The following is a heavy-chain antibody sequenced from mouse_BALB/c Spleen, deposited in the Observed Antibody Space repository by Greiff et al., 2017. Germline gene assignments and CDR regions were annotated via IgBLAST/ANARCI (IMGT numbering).Heavy chain of an antibody. CDR1: GFTFSSYA. CDR3: ATPPGYYYGSSLDY. D-gene: IGHD1-1*01. CDR2: ISSGGST. V-gene: IGHV5-6-5*01. Sequence: EVQVVESGGGLVKPGGSLKLSCAASGFTFSSYAMSWVRQTPEKRLEWVASISSGGSTYYPDSVKGRFTISRDNARNILYLQMSSLRSEDTAMYYCATPPGYYYGSSLDYWGQGTTLTVSS. J-gene: IGHJ2*01.